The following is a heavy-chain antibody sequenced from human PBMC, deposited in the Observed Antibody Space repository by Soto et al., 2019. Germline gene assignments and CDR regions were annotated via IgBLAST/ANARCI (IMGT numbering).Heavy chain of an antibody. Sequence: GGSLILSCAASGFNFRSYSMHWVRQAPGKGLEWVAVISYDGSNKYYADSVKGRFTISRDNSKNTLYLQMNSLRAEDTAVYYCARGLAPTDYFDYWGQGTLVTVSS. V-gene: IGHV3-30-3*01. CDR2: ISYDGSNK. J-gene: IGHJ4*02. D-gene: IGHD4-17*01. CDR1: GFNFRSYS. CDR3: ARGLAPTDYFDY.